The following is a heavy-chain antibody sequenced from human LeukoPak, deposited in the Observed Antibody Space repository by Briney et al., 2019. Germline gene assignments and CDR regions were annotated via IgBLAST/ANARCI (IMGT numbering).Heavy chain of an antibody. CDR1: GLTGSHNY. CDR3: VRSLRSADF. V-gene: IGHV3-53*01. CDR2: IHTSGDT. J-gene: IGHJ4*02. Sequence: GGSLRLSCAASGLTGSHNYVSWVRQAPGKGLEWVSAIHTSGDTCYADSVKGRFTISRDNAKNTLFLQMDSLRAEDTALYYCVRSLRSADFWGQGTLVTVSS.